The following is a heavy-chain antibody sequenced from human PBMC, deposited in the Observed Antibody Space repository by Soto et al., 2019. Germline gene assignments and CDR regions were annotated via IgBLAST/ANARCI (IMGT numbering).Heavy chain of an antibody. CDR3: ARVLSAAAAGAFDI. CDR1: GFTFSSYS. Sequence: PGESLKISCAASGFTFSSYSMNWVRQAPGKGLEWVSSISSSSSYIYYADSVKGRFTISRDNAKNSLYLQMNSLRAEDTAVYYCARVLSAAAAGAFDIWGQGTMVTVSS. D-gene: IGHD6-13*01. J-gene: IGHJ3*02. CDR2: ISSSSSYI. V-gene: IGHV3-21*01.